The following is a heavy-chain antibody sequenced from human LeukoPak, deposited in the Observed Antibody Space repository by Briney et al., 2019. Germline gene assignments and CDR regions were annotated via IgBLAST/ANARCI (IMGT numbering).Heavy chain of an antibody. D-gene: IGHD2-2*01. CDR3: ARAHRRYCSSTSCMGYFDY. V-gene: IGHV1-18*01. CDR2: ISAYNGNT. Sequence: ASVKVSCKASGYTFTSYGISWVRQAPGQGLEWMGWISAYNGNTNYAQKLQGRVTMTTDTSTSTAYMELRSLRSDDTAVYYCARAHRRYCSSTSCMGYFDYWGQRTLVTVSS. CDR1: GYTFTSYG. J-gene: IGHJ4*02.